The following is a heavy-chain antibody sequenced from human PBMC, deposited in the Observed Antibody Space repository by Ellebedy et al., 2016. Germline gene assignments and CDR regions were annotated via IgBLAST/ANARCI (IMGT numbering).Heavy chain of an antibody. Sequence: GGSLRLSXAASGFTFSSYAMSWVRQAPGKGLEWVSAISGSGGSTYYADSVKGRFTISRDNSKNTLYLQMNSLRAEDTAVYYCAKDGEYSSGWYSDYWGQGTLVTVSS. J-gene: IGHJ4*02. CDR1: GFTFSSYA. CDR2: ISGSGGST. D-gene: IGHD6-19*01. CDR3: AKDGEYSSGWYSDY. V-gene: IGHV3-23*01.